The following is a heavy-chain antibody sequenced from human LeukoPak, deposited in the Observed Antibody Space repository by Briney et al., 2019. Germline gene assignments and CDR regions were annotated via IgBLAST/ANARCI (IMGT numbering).Heavy chain of an antibody. CDR2: ISYDGSNK. CDR3: ARDSFEESIAAAGYPDY. J-gene: IGHJ4*02. D-gene: IGHD6-13*01. CDR1: GFTFSSYA. Sequence: GGSLRLSCAASGFTFSSYAMHWVRQAPGKGLEWVAVISYDGSNKYYADSVKGRFTISRDNSKNTLYLQMNSLRAEDTAVYYCARDSFEESIAAAGYPDYWGQGTLVTVSS. V-gene: IGHV3-30-3*01.